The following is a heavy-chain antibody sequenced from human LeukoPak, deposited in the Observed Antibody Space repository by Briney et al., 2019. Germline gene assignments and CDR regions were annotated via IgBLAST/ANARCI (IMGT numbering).Heavy chain of an antibody. CDR3: ARAGRLNHFDS. Sequence: SETLSLTCTVSGGSITSYDWSWIRQPPGKGLEWIGYIYYSGSTNYNPSLKSRVSISIDTSKNQFSLKLSSVTAADTAVYYCARAGRLNHFDSWGQGTLVTVSS. D-gene: IGHD3-10*01. V-gene: IGHV4-59*01. CDR2: IYYSGST. CDR1: GGSITSYD. J-gene: IGHJ4*02.